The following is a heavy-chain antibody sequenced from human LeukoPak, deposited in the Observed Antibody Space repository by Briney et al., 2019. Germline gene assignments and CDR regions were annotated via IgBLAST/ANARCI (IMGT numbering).Heavy chain of an antibody. J-gene: IGHJ4*02. CDR2: IYSGGST. D-gene: IGHD7-27*01. V-gene: IGHV3-53*01. Sequence: PGGSLRLSCAASGFTVSSNYMSWVRQAPGKGLEWVSVIYSGGSTYYADSVKGRFTISRDNSKNTLYLQMNSLRAEDTAVYYCARPRGWGSGSLDYWGQGTLVTVSS. CDR3: ARPRGWGSGSLDY. CDR1: GFTVSSNY.